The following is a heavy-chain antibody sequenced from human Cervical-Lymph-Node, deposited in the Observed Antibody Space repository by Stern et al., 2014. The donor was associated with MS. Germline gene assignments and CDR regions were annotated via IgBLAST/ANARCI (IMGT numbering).Heavy chain of an antibody. CDR3: AREKVDSPVED. J-gene: IGHJ4*02. V-gene: IGHV1-69*09. CDR2: ILPLLGIP. Sequence: QVQLVQSGAEVKKPGSSVKVSCKASGGTFSNYGISWVRQAPGQGLEWMGRILPLLGIPNYAQKFQDRVTLSADKSTTTAYMELTRLRSEDTAIYFCAREKVDSPVEDWGQGTLVTVSS. CDR1: GGTFSNYG.